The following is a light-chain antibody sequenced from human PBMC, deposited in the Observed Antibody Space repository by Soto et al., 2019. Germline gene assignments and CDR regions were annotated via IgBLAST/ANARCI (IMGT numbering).Light chain of an antibody. CDR3: SSYTASLTVV. V-gene: IGLV2-14*01. CDR1: SSDVGGYNY. CDR2: EVS. Sequence: QSALTQPASVSGSPGQSITISCTGTSSDVGGYNYVSWYQQHPDKAPKLIIFEVSNRPSGVSNRFSGSKSGNTASLTISGLQAEDEADYHCSSYTASLTVVFGGGSKLIVL. J-gene: IGLJ2*01.